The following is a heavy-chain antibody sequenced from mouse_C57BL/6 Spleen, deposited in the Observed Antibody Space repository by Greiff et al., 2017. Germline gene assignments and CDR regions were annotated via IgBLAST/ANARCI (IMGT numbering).Heavy chain of an antibody. Sequence: QVQLQQPGAELVLPRASVQLSCKASVYTFPSYWMHWVKQSPGHGLAWIGMIHPTSGSTNYNEKFKSTATLTVDTSSSTAYMPLSSLTSEDSAVYYCAKRGRNYAWIAYWGQGTLVTVSA. V-gene: IGHV1-64*01. D-gene: IGHD2-5*01. CDR3: AKRGRNYAWIAY. J-gene: IGHJ3*01. CDR1: VYTFPSYW. CDR2: IHPTSGST.